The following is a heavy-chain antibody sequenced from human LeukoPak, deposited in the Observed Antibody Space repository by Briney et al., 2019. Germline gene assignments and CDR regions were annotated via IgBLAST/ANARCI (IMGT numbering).Heavy chain of an antibody. CDR2: ISGYNGNT. CDR3: ARGAPGSSQDY. Sequence: GASVKVSCKASGYMFSSYGINWVRQAPGQGLEWMGWISGYNGNTNYAQKLQGRVTMTTDTSTSTVYMELRSLRSDDTAAYYCARGAPGSSQDYWGQGTLVTVSS. J-gene: IGHJ4*02. D-gene: IGHD6-13*01. V-gene: IGHV1-18*01. CDR1: GYMFSSYG.